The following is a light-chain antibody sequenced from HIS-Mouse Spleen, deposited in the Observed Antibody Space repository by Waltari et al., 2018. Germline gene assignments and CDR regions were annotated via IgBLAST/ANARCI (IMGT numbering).Light chain of an antibody. CDR2: EDS. CDR3: YSTDSSGNHRV. CDR1: ALPKKY. J-gene: IGLJ2*01. V-gene: IGLV3-10*01. Sequence: SYELTQPPSVSVSPGQTASINGAGHALPKKYAYWYQQKSGQAPVLVIYEDSKRPSGIPERFSGSSAGTMATLTISGAQVEEEADYYCYSTDSSGNHRVFGGGTKLTVL.